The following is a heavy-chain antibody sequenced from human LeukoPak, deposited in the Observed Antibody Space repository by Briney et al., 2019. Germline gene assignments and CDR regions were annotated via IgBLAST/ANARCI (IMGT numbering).Heavy chain of an antibody. CDR1: GFTFSNYG. D-gene: IGHD6-19*01. V-gene: IGHV3-30*18. CDR3: AKDPVAVAGTANYFQH. Sequence: GGSLRLSCAASGFTFSNYGMHWVRQAPGKGLDWVAVISYDGRNKYYADSVKGRFTISRDNSKNTLYLQINSLRAEDTAVYYCAKDPVAVAGTANYFQHWGQGTLVTVSS. J-gene: IGHJ1*01. CDR2: ISYDGRNK.